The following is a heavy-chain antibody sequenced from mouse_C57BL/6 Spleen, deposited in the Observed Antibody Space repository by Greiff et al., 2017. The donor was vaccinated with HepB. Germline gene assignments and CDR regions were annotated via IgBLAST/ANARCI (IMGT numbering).Heavy chain of an antibody. Sequence: VQLVESGAELVKPGASVKISCKASGYAFSSYWMNWVKQRPGKGLEWIGQIYPGDGDTNYNGKFKGKATLTADKSSSTAYMQLSSLTSEDSAVYFCASGGGLLPWFAYWGQGTLVTVSA. CDR1: GYAFSSYW. CDR3: ASGGGLLPWFAY. D-gene: IGHD2-3*01. V-gene: IGHV1-80*01. J-gene: IGHJ3*01. CDR2: IYPGDGDT.